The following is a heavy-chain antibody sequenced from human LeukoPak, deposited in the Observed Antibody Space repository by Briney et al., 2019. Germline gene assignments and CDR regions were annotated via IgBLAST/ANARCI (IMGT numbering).Heavy chain of an antibody. D-gene: IGHD3-10*01. CDR3: ARDRPPRGSGSYAY. Sequence: PGGSLRLSCAASGFTFSSYSMNWVRQAPGKGLEWVSSISSSSSYIYYADSVKGRFTISRDNAKNSLYLQMNSLRAEDTAVYYCARDRPPRGSGSYAYWGQGTLVTVSS. CDR2: ISSSSSYI. CDR1: GFTFSSYS. V-gene: IGHV3-21*01. J-gene: IGHJ4*02.